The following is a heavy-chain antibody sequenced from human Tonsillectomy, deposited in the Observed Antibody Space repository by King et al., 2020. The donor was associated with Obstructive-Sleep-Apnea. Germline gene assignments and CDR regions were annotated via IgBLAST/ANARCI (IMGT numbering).Heavy chain of an antibody. CDR3: ANRYCSGGSCYTGGHWFDP. Sequence: VQLQQWGAGLLKPSETLSLTCAVYGGSFSGYYWSWIRQAPGKGLEWIGEINHSGSTNYNPSLKSRVTISVDTSKNQFSLKLNSVTAADTAVYYCANRYCSGGSCYTGGHWFDPWGQGTLVTVSS. J-gene: IGHJ5*02. D-gene: IGHD2-15*01. CDR1: GGSFSGYY. V-gene: IGHV4-34*01. CDR2: INHSGST.